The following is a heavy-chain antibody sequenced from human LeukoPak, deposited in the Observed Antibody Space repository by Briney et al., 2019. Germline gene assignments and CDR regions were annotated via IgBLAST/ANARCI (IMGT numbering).Heavy chain of an antibody. J-gene: IGHJ1*01. CDR3: AKPVDGASVQRYFQH. D-gene: IGHD1-1*01. CDR1: GFTFSSYA. Sequence: GGSLRLSCAASGFTFSSYAMSWVRQAPGKGLEWVSAISGSGGSTYYADSVKGRFTISRDNSKNTLFLQMNSLRAEDTAIYYCAKPVDGASVQRYFQHWGQGTLVTVSS. V-gene: IGHV3-23*01. CDR2: ISGSGGST.